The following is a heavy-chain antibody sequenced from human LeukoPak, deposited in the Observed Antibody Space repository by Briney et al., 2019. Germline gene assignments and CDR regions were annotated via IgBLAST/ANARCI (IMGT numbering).Heavy chain of an antibody. CDR2: IYYSGST. CDR3: ARATSGSYNTDY. CDR1: GGSISSSSYY. Sequence: SETLSLTCTVSGGSISSSSYYWGWIRQPPGRGLEWIGYIYYSGSTYYNPSLKSRVTISVDTSKNQFSLKLSSVTAADTAVYYCARATSGSYNTDYWGQGTLVTVSS. J-gene: IGHJ4*02. V-gene: IGHV4-30-4*08. D-gene: IGHD1-26*01.